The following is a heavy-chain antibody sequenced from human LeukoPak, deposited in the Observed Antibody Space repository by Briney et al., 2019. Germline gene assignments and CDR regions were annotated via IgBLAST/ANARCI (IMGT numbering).Heavy chain of an antibody. V-gene: IGHV4-34*01. J-gene: IGHJ4*02. CDR1: GGSFSGYY. CDR2: INHSGST. Sequence: SETLSLTCAVYGGSFSGYYWSWIRQPPGKGLEWIGEINHSGSTNYNPSLKSRVTISVDTSKNQFSLKLSSVTAADTAVYYCARSTWGLSYYYGAGTPFDYWGQGTLVTVSS. CDR3: ARSTWGLSYYYGAGTPFDY. D-gene: IGHD3-10*01.